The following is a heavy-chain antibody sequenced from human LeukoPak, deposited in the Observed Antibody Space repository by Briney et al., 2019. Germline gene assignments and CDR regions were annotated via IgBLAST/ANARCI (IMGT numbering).Heavy chain of an antibody. J-gene: IGHJ6*03. CDR3: ARGGRGPDYYYYMDV. V-gene: IGHV1-18*01. D-gene: IGHD2-15*01. CDR1: GYTFTSYG. CDR2: ISAYNGNT. Sequence: GASVKVSCKASGYTFTSYGISWVRQAPGQGPEGRGWISAYNGNTNYAQKLQGRVTMTTDTSTSTAYMELRSLRSDDTAVYYCARGGRGPDYYYYMDVWGKGTTVTISS.